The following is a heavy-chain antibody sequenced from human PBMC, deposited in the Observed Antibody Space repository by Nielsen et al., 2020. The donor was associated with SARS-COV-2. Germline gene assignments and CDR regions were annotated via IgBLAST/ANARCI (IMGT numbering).Heavy chain of an antibody. J-gene: IGHJ4*02. CDR3: ARVSAYDILTGYYNYFDY. CDR1: GFTFSSYW. Sequence: GESLKISCAASGFTFSSYWMHWVRQAPGKGLVWVSRINSDGSSTSYADSVKGRFTISRDNAKNSLYLQMNSLRAEDTALYHCARVSAYDILTGYYNYFDYWGQGTLVTVSS. D-gene: IGHD3-9*01. V-gene: IGHV3-74*01. CDR2: INSDGSST.